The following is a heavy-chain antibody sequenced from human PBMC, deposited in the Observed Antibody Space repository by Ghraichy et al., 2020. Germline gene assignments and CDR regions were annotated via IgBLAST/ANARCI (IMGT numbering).Heavy chain of an antibody. Sequence: GGSLRLSCAASGFSFSAYIMNWVRQAPGKGLEWVSSISGSSSYIYYGDSVKGRFTISRDNAKNSLYLQMNSLRAEDTAVYYCAREPGTYSSPRFDPWGQGTLVTVSS. J-gene: IGHJ5*02. CDR3: AREPGTYSSPRFDP. V-gene: IGHV3-21*01. D-gene: IGHD6-19*01. CDR1: GFSFSAYI. CDR2: ISGSSSYI.